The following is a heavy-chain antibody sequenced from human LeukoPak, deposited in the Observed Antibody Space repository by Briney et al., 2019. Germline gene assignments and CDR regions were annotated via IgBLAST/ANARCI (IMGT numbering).Heavy chain of an antibody. J-gene: IGHJ4*02. CDR3: ASGGVYSSGRYAY. CDR2: IGGSGSVV. V-gene: IGHV3-11*01. D-gene: IGHD6-13*01. CDR1: LFTFSDYY. Sequence: GGSLRLSCVASLFTFSDYYMSWIRLTPGKGLEWVSYIGGSGSVVHYADSVKGRFTISRDNAKRSLYLQMDSLRAEDTAVYYCASGGVYSSGRYAYWGQGTLVTVSS.